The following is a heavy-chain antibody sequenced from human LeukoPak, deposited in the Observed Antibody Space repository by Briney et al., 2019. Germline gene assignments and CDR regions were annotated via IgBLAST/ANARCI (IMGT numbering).Heavy chain of an antibody. D-gene: IGHD2-15*01. CDR2: IYSGGST. Sequence: PGGSLRLSCAASGFTVSSNYMTWVRQAPGKGLEWVSVIYSGGSTNYADSVKGRFTISRDNSTNTLYLQMNGLRAEHTAVCFCARDHCSGGRCYSVYWGEGALGTV. J-gene: IGHJ4*02. V-gene: IGHV3-53*01. CDR3: ARDHCSGGRCYSVY. CDR1: GFTVSSNY.